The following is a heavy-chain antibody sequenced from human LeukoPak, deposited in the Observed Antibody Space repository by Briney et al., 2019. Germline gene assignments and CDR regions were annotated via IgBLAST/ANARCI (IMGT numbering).Heavy chain of an antibody. CDR1: GGSISSGSYY. CDR3: AREGIAAAGYFDY. D-gene: IGHD6-13*01. J-gene: IGHJ4*02. CDR2: IYTSGST. V-gene: IGHV4-61*02. Sequence: KPSETLSLTCTVSGGSISSGSYYWSWIRQPAGKGLEWIGRIYTSGSTNYNPSLKSRVTMSVDTSKNQFSLKLSSVTAADTAVYYCAREGIAAAGYFDYWGQGTTVTVSS.